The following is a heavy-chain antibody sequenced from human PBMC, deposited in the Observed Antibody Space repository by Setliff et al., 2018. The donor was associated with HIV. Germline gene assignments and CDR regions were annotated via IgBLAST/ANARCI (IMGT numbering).Heavy chain of an antibody. V-gene: IGHV1-69*10. Sequence: ASVKVSCKASGGTFSIYAISWVRQAPGQGLEWMGGIIPILGMSIYAQKFQGRVTITADESTSTAYMELSSLRSDDTAVYYCARGGVCTSTSCGGNYYYGMNVWGQGTTVTVSS. J-gene: IGHJ6*02. D-gene: IGHD2-2*01. CDR1: GGTFSIYA. CDR3: ARGGVCTSTSCGGNYYYGMNV. CDR2: IIPILGMS.